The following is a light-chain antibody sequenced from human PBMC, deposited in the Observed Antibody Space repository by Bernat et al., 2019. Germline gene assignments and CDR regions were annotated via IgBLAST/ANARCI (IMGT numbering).Light chain of an antibody. CDR3: ASWDDSLSGLWV. CDR2: SNN. J-gene: IGLJ3*02. CDR1: NSDVGDNNY. Sequence: QSALTQPASVSGSPGQSITISCTGTNSDVGDNNYVSWYQQHPGKAPKLLIYSNNQRPSGVPDRFSGSKSGTSASLAISGLRSEDEADYYCASWDDSLSGLWVFGGGTKLTVL. V-gene: IGLV1-47*02.